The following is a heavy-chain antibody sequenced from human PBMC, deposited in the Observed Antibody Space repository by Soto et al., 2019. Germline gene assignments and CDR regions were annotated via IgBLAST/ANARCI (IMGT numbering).Heavy chain of an antibody. J-gene: IGHJ5*02. Sequence: QLQLQESGPGLVKPSETLSLTCTVSGGSISSSSYYWGWIRQPPGNGLGWIGSIYYSGSTYYNPSLKSRVTISGDTSKNQFSLKLRSVTAAETAVYYCARHKREETSIAARPNWFDPWGQGTLVTVSS. CDR2: IYYSGST. D-gene: IGHD6-6*01. CDR1: GGSISSSSYY. CDR3: ARHKREETSIAARPNWFDP. V-gene: IGHV4-39*01.